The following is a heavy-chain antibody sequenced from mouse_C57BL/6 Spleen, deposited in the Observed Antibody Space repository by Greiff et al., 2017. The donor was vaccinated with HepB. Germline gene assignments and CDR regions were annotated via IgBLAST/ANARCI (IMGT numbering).Heavy chain of an antibody. CDR3: ARGGYGFY. CDR1: GYAFTNYL. CDR2: INPGSGGT. J-gene: IGHJ2*01. V-gene: IGHV1-54*01. Sequence: QVQLKQSGAELVRPGTSVKVSCKASGYAFTNYLIEWVKQRPGQGLEWIGVINPGSGGTNYNEKFKGKATLTADKSSSTAYMQLSSLTAEDSAVYFCARGGYGFYWGQGTTLTVSS. D-gene: IGHD2-2*01.